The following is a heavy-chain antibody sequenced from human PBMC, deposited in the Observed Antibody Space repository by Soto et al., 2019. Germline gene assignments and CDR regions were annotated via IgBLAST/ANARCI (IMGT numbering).Heavy chain of an antibody. Sequence: EVQLVESGGGLVKPGGSLRLSCAASGFTFSNAWMNWVRQAPGKGLEWVGRINSKTDGGTTDYAAPVKGRFTISRDDSKNTLYLQMNSLKTEDTAVYYCTTGLLRSGGAFEIWGQGTMVTVSS. CDR2: INSKTDGGTT. D-gene: IGHD4-17*01. CDR3: TTGLLRSGGAFEI. CDR1: GFTFSNAW. J-gene: IGHJ3*02. V-gene: IGHV3-15*07.